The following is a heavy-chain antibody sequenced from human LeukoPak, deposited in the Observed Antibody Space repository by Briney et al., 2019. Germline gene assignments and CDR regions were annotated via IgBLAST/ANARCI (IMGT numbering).Heavy chain of an antibody. Sequence: SETLSLTCAVYGGSFSGYYWSWIRQPPGKGLEWIGEINHSGSTNYNPSLKSRVTISVDTSKNQFSLKLSSVTAADTAVYYCARGRRVFNWFDPWGQGTLVTVSS. V-gene: IGHV4-34*01. CDR3: ARGRRVFNWFDP. CDR1: GGSFSGYY. J-gene: IGHJ5*02. CDR2: INHSGST. D-gene: IGHD3-3*01.